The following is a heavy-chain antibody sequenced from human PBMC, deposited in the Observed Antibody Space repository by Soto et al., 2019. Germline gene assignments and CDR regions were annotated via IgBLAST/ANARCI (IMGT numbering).Heavy chain of an antibody. CDR2: IFYSGST. Sequence: SETLSLTCSVSGCSFSSYYWSWIRQPPGKGLEWIGYIFYSGSTNYNPSLKSRVTISVDTSKNQFSLKLSSVTAADTAVYYCARAYGLDAFDFWGQGTMVTVSS. D-gene: IGHD4-17*01. J-gene: IGHJ3*01. CDR1: GCSFSSYY. V-gene: IGHV4-59*08. CDR3: ARAYGLDAFDF.